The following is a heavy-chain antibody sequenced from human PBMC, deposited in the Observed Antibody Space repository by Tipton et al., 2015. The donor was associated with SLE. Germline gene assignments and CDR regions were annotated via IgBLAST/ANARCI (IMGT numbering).Heavy chain of an antibody. V-gene: IGHV4-61*02. D-gene: IGHD4-17*01. Sequence: TLSLTCTVSGGSISSGSYYWSWIRQPAGKGLEWIGRIYTSGSTNYNPSLKSRVTISVDTSKNQFSLKLSSVTAADTAIYYCARYLPPTVTHWGQGTLVTVSS. CDR2: IYTSGST. J-gene: IGHJ4*02. CDR3: ARYLPPTVTH. CDR1: GGSISSGSYY.